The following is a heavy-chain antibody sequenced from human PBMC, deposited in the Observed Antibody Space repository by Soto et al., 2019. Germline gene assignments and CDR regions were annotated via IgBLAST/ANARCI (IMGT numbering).Heavy chain of an antibody. CDR3: ARPSTYYYDSSGYYYGFYAFDI. CDR1: GYTFTSYA. V-gene: IGHV1-3*01. Sequence: ASVKVSCKASGYTFTSYAMHWVRQAPGQRLEWMGWINAGNGNTKYSQKFQGRVPITRDTSASTAYMELSSLRSEDTAVYYCARPSTYYYDSSGYYYGFYAFDIWGQGTMVTVSS. CDR2: INAGNGNT. D-gene: IGHD3-22*01. J-gene: IGHJ3*02.